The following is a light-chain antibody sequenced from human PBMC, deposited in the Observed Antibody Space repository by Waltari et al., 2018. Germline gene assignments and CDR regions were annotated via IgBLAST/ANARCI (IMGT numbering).Light chain of an antibody. CDR3: CSYAGSSWYV. CDR2: EGS. CDR1: SRDVGRYNL. Sequence: QSALTQPASVSGSPGQSITISCTGTSRDVGRYNLVPWYQQHPGKAPKLMIYEGSKRPSGVSNRFSGSKSGNTASLTISGLQTEDEADYYCCSYAGSSWYVFGTGTKVTVL. V-gene: IGLV2-23*01. J-gene: IGLJ1*01.